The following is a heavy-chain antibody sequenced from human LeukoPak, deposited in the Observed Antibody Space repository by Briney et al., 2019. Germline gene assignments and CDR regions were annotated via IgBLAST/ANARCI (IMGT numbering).Heavy chain of an antibody. CDR3: ARRGLRSQPEKPYYGVGV. D-gene: IGHD4-17*01. Sequence: GGSLRLSCAASGFTFSSYWMSWVRQAPGKGLEWVANIKQDGNERYYVGSVKGRFTISRDNAKNSLYLQMNSLRAEDTAIYYCARRGLRSQPEKPYYGVGVWGQGTTVTVSS. V-gene: IGHV3-7*01. CDR1: GFTFSSYW. J-gene: IGHJ6*02. CDR2: IKQDGNER.